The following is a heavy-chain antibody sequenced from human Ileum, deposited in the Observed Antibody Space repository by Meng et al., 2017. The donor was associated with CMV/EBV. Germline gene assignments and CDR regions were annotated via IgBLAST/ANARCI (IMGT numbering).Heavy chain of an antibody. CDR3: ARGGAYFGVVIAY. CDR2: IYHSGST. V-gene: IGHV4-4*02. CDR1: GGSTSSSNW. J-gene: IGHJ4*02. Sequence: AVSGGSTSSSNWWSWVRQPPGKGLEWIGEIYHSGSTNYNPSLKSRVTISVDKSKNQFSLKLSSVTAADTAVYYCARGGAYFGVVIAYWGQGTLVTVSS. D-gene: IGHD3-3*01.